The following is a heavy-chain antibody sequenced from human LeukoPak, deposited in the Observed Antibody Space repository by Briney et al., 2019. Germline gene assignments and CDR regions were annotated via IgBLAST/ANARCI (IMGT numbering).Heavy chain of an antibody. CDR1: GGSISSGSYY. V-gene: IGHV4-61*02. CDR3: AREGGVAAGTIDY. CDR2: IYTSGST. Sequence: PSETLSLTCTVSGGSISSGSYYWSWIRQPAGKGLEWIGRIYTSGSTNYNPSLKSRVTISVDASKNQFSLKLSSVTAADTAVYYCAREGGVAAGTIDYWGQGTLVTVSS. J-gene: IGHJ4*02. D-gene: IGHD6-13*01.